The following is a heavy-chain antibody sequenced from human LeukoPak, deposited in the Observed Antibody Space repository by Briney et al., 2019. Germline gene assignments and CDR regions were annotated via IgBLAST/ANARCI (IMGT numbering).Heavy chain of an antibody. CDR3: ARTYYYGSGASRNDH. V-gene: IGHV1-18*01. J-gene: IGHJ4*02. CDR1: GYTFTSYG. Sequence: GASVKVSCKASGYTFTSYGISWVRQAPGQGLEWMGWISAYNGNTNYAQKLQGRVTMTTDTSTSTAYMELRSLRSDDTAVYYCARTYYYGSGASRNDHWGQGTLVTVSS. CDR2: ISAYNGNT. D-gene: IGHD3-10*01.